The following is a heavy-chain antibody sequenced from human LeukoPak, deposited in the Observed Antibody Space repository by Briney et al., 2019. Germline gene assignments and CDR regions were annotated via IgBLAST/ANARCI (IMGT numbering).Heavy chain of an antibody. CDR1: GFTFSSYG. Sequence: GGSLRLSCAASGFTFSSYGMHWVRQAPGKGLEWVTAISYDGSNKHYADSVKGRFTISRDNSKNTLYLQMNSLRAEDTATYYCAREGSFYDSSGLDYWGQGTLVTVSS. J-gene: IGHJ4*02. CDR3: AREGSFYDSSGLDY. V-gene: IGHV3-30*19. D-gene: IGHD3-22*01. CDR2: ISYDGSNK.